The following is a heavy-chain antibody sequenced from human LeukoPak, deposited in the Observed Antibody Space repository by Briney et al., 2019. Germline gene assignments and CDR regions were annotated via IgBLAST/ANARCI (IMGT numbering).Heavy chain of an antibody. CDR2: SNHGGST. D-gene: IGHD3-10*01. CDR3: ARGGGRSVRFDP. V-gene: IGHV4-34*01. J-gene: IGHJ5*02. CDR1: GGSLSGYY. Sequence: SETLSLTCTFYGGSLSGYYWSWIRQPPGKGLELIGESNHGGSTNYNPSLKSRVIISADMSKNQFSLKLSSVTAADTAVYYCARGGGRSVRFDPWGQGTLVTVSS.